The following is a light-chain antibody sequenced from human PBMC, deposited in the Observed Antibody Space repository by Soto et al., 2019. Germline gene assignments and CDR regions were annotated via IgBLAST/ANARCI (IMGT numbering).Light chain of an antibody. V-gene: IGLV8-61*01. CDR2: STN. Sequence: QAVVTQEPSFSVSPGGTVTLTCGLSSGSVSTSYFPSWYQQTPGQAPRTLIYSTNTRSSGVPDRFSGSILGNKAALTITGAQADDESDYYCVLYMGSGTWVFGGGTKPPS. CDR3: VLYMGSGTWV. J-gene: IGLJ3*02. CDR1: SGSVSTSYF.